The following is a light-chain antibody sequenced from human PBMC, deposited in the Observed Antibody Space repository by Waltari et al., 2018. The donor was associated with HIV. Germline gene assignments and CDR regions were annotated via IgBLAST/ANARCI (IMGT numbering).Light chain of an antibody. V-gene: IGLV1-51*01. J-gene: IGLJ1*01. CDR1: SSNVGTYY. CDR3: GTWDSRLSIYV. CDR2: DNN. Sequence: QSVLTQPPSVSAAPGQRVTISCSGTSSNVGTYYVCWYQQLPGTAPKRLIYDNNKRPSESPDRFSGSKSDTSATLDISGLQTGDEADYYCGTWDSRLSIYVFGAGTRVTVL.